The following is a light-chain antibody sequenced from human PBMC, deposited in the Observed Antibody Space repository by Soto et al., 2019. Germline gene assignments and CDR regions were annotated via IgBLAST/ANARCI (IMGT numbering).Light chain of an antibody. CDR1: SSDVGGYNY. CDR2: EVS. CDR3: SSYTSSSTPYV. V-gene: IGLV2-14*01. J-gene: IGLJ1*01. Sequence: QSALTQPASVSGSPGQSITISCTGTSSDVGGYNYVSWYQQHPGKAPKLMIYEVSNRPSGVSNRFSCAKSGNTASLTISGLQAEDEADYYSSSYTSSSTPYVFGTGTKLT.